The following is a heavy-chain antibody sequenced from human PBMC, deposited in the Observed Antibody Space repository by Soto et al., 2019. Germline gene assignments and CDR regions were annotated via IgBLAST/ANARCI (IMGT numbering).Heavy chain of an antibody. J-gene: IGHJ5*02. V-gene: IGHV1-69*13. D-gene: IGHD3-22*01. CDR1: GGTFSSCA. CDR3: ASWYYYDSSGYNNWFDP. Sequence: GASVKVSCKASGGTFSSCAISWVRQAPGQELEWMGGIIPIFGTANYAQKFQGRVTITADESTSTAYMELSSLRSEDTAVYYCASWYYYDSSGYNNWFDPWGQGTLVTVSS. CDR2: IIPIFGTA.